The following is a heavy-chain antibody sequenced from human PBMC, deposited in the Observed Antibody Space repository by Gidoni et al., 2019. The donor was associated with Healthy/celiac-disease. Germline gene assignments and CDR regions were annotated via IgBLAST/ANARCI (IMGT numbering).Heavy chain of an antibody. V-gene: IGHV1-2*04. CDR2: INPNSGGT. J-gene: IGHJ1*01. D-gene: IGHD3-3*01. Sequence: QVQLVQSGAEVKKPGASVKVSCKASGYTFTGYYMHWVRQAPGQGLEWMGWINPNSGGTNYAQKFQGWVTMTRDTSISTAYMELSRLRSDDTAVYYCARGDYDFWSGPDNPDFAEYFQHWGQGTLVTVSS. CDR3: ARGDYDFWSGPDNPDFAEYFQH. CDR1: GYTFTGYY.